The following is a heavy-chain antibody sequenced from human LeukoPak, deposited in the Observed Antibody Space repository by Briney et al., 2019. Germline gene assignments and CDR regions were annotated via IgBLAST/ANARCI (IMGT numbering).Heavy chain of an antibody. CDR3: ARGLTMVRGVVTYDY. CDR1: GGSVSSGSYY. CDR2: IYYSGST. Sequence: PSETLSLTCTVSGGSVSSGSYYWSWIRQPPGKGLEWIGYIYYSGSTNYNPSLKSRVTISVDTSKNQFSLKLSSVTAADTAVYYCARGLTMVRGVVTYDYWGQGTLVTVSS. D-gene: IGHD3-10*01. V-gene: IGHV4-61*01. J-gene: IGHJ4*02.